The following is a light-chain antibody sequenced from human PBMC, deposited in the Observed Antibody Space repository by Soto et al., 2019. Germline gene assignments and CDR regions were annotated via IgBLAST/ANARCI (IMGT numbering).Light chain of an antibody. V-gene: IGKV3-15*01. CDR2: DAS. CDR1: QSVTSN. Sequence: EIVMTQSPATLSVSPGERATLSCRASQSVTSNLAWYQQKPGQAPRLLIYDASTRATGIPARFSGSGSETDFTLTISNLPSEDFAVYYCQQYGNWPPLTFGGGTKVEIK. CDR3: QQYGNWPPLT. J-gene: IGKJ4*01.